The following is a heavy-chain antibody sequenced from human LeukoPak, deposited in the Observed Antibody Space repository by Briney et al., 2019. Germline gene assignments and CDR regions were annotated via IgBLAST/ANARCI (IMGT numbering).Heavy chain of an antibody. J-gene: IGHJ4*02. CDR2: IYPGDSDT. CDR1: GYSFTRYW. D-gene: IGHD3-22*01. V-gene: IGHV5-51*01. Sequence: GESLKISRKGSGYSFTRYWIGWVRQMPGKGLEWMGIIYPGDSDTRYTPSLQGQVTISADKSISTAYLQWSSLKASDTAMYFCALGMYSSARRFDYWGQGTLVTVSS. CDR3: ALGMYSSARRFDY.